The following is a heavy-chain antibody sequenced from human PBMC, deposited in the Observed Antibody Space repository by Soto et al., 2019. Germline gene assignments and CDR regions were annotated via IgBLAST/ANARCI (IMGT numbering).Heavy chain of an antibody. Sequence: SETLSLTCTVSGGSISSGGYYWSWIRQHPGKGLEWIGYIYYSGSTYYNPSLKSRVTISVDTSKNQFSLKLSSVTAADTAVYYCARARETFAPYYYDSSGYQNNFDYWGQGTLVTVYS. V-gene: IGHV4-31*03. CDR1: GGSISSGGYY. D-gene: IGHD3-22*01. J-gene: IGHJ4*02. CDR3: ARARETFAPYYYDSSGYQNNFDY. CDR2: IYYSGST.